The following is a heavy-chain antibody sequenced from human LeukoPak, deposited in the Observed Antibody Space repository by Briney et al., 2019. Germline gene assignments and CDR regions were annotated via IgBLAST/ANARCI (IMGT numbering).Heavy chain of an antibody. V-gene: IGHV1-2*02. CDR3: ARADRLDGGPYLIGP. D-gene: IGHD2-21*01. CDR1: GYSFSDDY. CDR2: INPNSGGT. J-gene: IGHJ4*02. Sequence: ASVKVSCKTSGYSFSDDYMHWVRQAPGQGLEWMGGINPNSGGTSSAQKFQGRVTMTSDTSITTVYMEVNWLTSDDTAIYYCARADRLDGGPYLIGPWGLGTLVTVSS.